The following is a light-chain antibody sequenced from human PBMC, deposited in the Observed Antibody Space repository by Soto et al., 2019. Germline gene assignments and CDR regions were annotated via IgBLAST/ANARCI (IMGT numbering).Light chain of an antibody. V-gene: IGKV3-15*01. CDR2: GAS. CDR1: QSVSSN. J-gene: IGKJ2*01. Sequence: EVVMTQSPATLSVSPGERATLSCRASQSVSSNLAWYQQKPGQAPRLLIYGASIRATGIPARFTGSGSGTEFTLTISSLQSEDFAMYYCQQYNNWPPYTFGQGTNLDIK. CDR3: QQYNNWPPYT.